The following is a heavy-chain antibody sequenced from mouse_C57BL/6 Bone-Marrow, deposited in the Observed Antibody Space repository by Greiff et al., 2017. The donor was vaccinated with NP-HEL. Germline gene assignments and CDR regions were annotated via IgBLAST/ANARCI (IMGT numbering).Heavy chain of an antibody. Sequence: QVQLQQSGAELVKPGASVKISCKASGYAFSSYWMNWVKQRPGKGLEWIGQLYPGDGDTNYNGKFKGKATLTADKSSSTAYMQLSSLTSEDSAVYFCARLEIYYDYDGAWFADWGQGTLVTVSA. D-gene: IGHD2-4*01. CDR3: ARLEIYYDYDGAWFAD. CDR1: GYAFSSYW. V-gene: IGHV1-80*01. J-gene: IGHJ3*01. CDR2: LYPGDGDT.